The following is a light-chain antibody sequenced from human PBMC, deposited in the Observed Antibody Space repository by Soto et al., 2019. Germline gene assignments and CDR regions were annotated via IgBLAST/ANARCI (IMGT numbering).Light chain of an antibody. CDR2: LGS. V-gene: IGKV2-28*01. Sequence: MTQFPSSLSASVGDRVTITCRASQSISNYLDWYMQKPGQSPHLLIYLGSNRASGVPDRFSGSGSGTDFTLKISRVEAEDVGVYYCMQALQTPLTFGGGTKVDIK. CDR1: QSISNY. J-gene: IGKJ4*01. CDR3: MQALQTPLT.